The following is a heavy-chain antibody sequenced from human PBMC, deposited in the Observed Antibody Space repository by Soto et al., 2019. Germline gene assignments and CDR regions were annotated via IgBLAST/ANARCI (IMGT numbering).Heavy chain of an antibody. J-gene: IGHJ5*02. Sequence: PSETLSLTCTASGGSISSYYWSWIRQPPGKGLEWIGYIYYSGSTNYNPSLKSRVTISVDTSKNQFSLKLSSVTAADTAVYYCARKTSIAPRYWFDPWGQGTLVTVSS. D-gene: IGHD6-6*01. V-gene: IGHV4-59*01. CDR1: GGSISSYY. CDR3: ARKTSIAPRYWFDP. CDR2: IYYSGST.